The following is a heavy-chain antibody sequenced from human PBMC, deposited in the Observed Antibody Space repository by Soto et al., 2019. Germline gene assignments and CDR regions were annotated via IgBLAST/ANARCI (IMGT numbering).Heavy chain of an antibody. J-gene: IGHJ6*02. CDR1: GGSFSNYG. Sequence: QVQVVQSGAEVKKPGSSVKVSCKASGGSFSNYGISWVRQAPGQGLEWMGGIIPVFGTPHYAQKFQDRVTITADESTSAVYMEVTSLTSEDTAVYYCARGHATKIVVTTYFALDVWGQGTTVTVSS. V-gene: IGHV1-69*12. CDR3: ARGHATKIVVTTYFALDV. D-gene: IGHD3-22*01. CDR2: IIPVFGTP.